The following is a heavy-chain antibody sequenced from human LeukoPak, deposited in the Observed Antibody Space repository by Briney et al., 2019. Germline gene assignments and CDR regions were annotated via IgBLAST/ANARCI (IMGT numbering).Heavy chain of an antibody. D-gene: IGHD4-23*01. Sequence: SETLSLTRTVSTCSIITYYSSWIRQPPGKGLEWIGYIYYSGSTNYNPSLKSRVTTSVDSSKNQFSLMTTPAHAADSAVYFCTRYTGTVVDYWGQGTLVTVSS. CDR3: TRYTGTVVDY. V-gene: IGHV4-59*01. CDR1: TCSIITYY. J-gene: IGHJ4*02. CDR2: IYYSGST.